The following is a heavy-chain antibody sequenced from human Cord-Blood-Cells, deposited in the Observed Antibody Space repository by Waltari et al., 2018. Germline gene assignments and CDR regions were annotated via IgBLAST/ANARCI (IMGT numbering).Heavy chain of an antibody. CDR1: GGTFSSYT. CDR3: ARDLAVGYSGYGFDY. J-gene: IGHJ4*02. Sequence: QVQLVQSGAEVKKPGSSVKVSCKASGGTFSSYTISWVRKAPGQGLEWMGRIIPILGTANYAKKFQCRVTITADKSTSTAYRELSSLGSEDTAVYYCARDLAVGYSGYGFDYGGQGTLVTVSS. V-gene: IGHV1-69*08. D-gene: IGHD5-12*01. CDR2: IIPILGTA.